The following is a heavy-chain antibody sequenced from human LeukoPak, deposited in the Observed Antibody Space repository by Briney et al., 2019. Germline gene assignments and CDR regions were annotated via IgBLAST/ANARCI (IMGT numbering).Heavy chain of an antibody. D-gene: IGHD2-15*01. CDR1: GGSLSGYY. J-gene: IGHJ3*02. CDR3: ARFPCSGDSCYSGIRAFDI. CDR2: INDSGTT. V-gene: IGHV4-34*01. Sequence: SETLSLTCAVYGGSLSGYYWNRIRQSPGKVLEWIGEINDSGTTNYNPSLKSRATISIDRSRKQFSPRLTSVTAADTAVYYCARFPCSGDSCYSGIRAFDIWGQGTTVIVSS.